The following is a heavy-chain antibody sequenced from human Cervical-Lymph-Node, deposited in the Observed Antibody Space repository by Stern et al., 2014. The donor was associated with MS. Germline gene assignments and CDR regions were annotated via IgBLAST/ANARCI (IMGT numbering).Heavy chain of an antibody. V-gene: IGHV5-51*01. CDR3: ARVDGGWFDL. D-gene: IGHD2-15*01. Sequence: EVQLEESGAGVKKPGESLKISCKSSGYDFASQWIGWVRQLPGKGLAWMGIIYPGDSETRYSPSFQGQVNISVDKSIDTAYLQWSSLTASDTGMYFCARVDGGWFDLWGPGTLVTVSS. CDR2: IYPGDSET. J-gene: IGHJ5*02. CDR1: GYDFASQW.